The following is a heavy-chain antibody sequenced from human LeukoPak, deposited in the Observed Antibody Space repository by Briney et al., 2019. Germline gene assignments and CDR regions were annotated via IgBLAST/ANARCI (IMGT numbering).Heavy chain of an antibody. V-gene: IGHV3-21*01. D-gene: IGHD2-15*01. Sequence: PGGSLRLSCAASGFTFSSYSMNWVRQAPGKGLEWVSFISSSSSYIYYADSVKGRFTISRDNAKNSLNQKMNSLRAEDTAVYYCARDGGRREDYWGQGALVTVSS. CDR2: ISSSSSYI. J-gene: IGHJ4*02. CDR1: GFTFSSYS. CDR3: ARDGGRREDY.